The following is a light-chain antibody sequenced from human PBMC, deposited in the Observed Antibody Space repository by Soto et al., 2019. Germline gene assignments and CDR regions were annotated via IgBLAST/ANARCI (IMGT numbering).Light chain of an antibody. CDR2: GTS. Sequence: VMTQSPATLSVSTGXSXXLXXRASQSFSSNVAWYQQKPGQAPRLLIYGTSTRVTGIPARFSGSGSGTEFTLTISSLQSEDFAVYYCQQYYNWPLTFGGGTKVDIK. CDR1: QSFSSN. CDR3: QQYYNWPLT. V-gene: IGKV3-15*01. J-gene: IGKJ4*01.